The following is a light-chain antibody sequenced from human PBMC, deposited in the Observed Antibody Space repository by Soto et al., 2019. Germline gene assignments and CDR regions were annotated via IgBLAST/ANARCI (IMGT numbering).Light chain of an antibody. J-gene: IGKJ2*01. CDR2: SAS. V-gene: IGKV1-8*01. CDR1: QAISTS. Sequence: AIRMTQSPSSFSASTGDRVTITCRASQAISTSLAWYQQKPGKAPKLLIYSASSLQSGVPANFSGSGSGTDFTLTISRLQSEDFATYSCQQYYSYPYTFGQGTKVEIK. CDR3: QQYYSYPYT.